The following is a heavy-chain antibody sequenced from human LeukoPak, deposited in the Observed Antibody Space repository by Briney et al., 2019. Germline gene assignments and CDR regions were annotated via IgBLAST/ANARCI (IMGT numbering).Heavy chain of an antibody. CDR3: ARVGGSSLIT. D-gene: IGHD3-10*01. Sequence: ASVKVSCKASGGTFSSYAISWVRQAPGQGLERMGGIIPIFGTANYAQKFQGRVTITADESTSTAYMELSSLRSEDAAVYYCARVGGSSLITWGQGTMVTVSS. CDR2: IIPIFGTA. V-gene: IGHV1-69*13. J-gene: IGHJ3*01. CDR1: GGTFSSYA.